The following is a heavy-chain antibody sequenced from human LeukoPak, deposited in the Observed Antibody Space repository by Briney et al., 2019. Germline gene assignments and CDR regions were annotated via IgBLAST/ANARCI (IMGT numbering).Heavy chain of an antibody. CDR2: ISTTSNSI. CDR3: ARVRVGHYMDV. J-gene: IGHJ6*03. CDR1: GFTFGSYR. V-gene: IGHV3-48*04. Sequence: PGESLRLSCAASGFTFGSYRMGWVRQPPGKGLEWLSYISTTSNSIYYADSVKGRFTISRDNAKNSLYLQVNSLRAEDTAVYYCARVRVGHYMDVWGKGTTVTVSS. D-gene: IGHD3-10*01.